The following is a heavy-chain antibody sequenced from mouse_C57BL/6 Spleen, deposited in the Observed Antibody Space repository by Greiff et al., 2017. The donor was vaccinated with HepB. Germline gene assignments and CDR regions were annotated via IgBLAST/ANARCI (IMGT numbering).Heavy chain of an antibody. CDR3: ARIDGYFYYFDY. CDR1: GYAFSSSW. D-gene: IGHD2-3*01. J-gene: IGHJ2*01. Sequence: VQLQQSGPELVKPGASVKISCKASGYAFSSSWMNWVKQRPGKGLEWIGRIYPGDGDTNYNGKFKGKATLTADKSSSTAYMQLSSLTSEDSAVYFCARIDGYFYYFDYWGQGTTLTVSS. V-gene: IGHV1-82*01. CDR2: IYPGDGDT.